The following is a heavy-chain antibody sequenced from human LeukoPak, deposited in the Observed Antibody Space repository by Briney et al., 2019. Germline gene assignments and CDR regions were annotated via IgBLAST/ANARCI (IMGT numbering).Heavy chain of an antibody. CDR3: ARDLVPYDSSGYSPGGFDY. Sequence: GRSLRLSCAASGFTFSSYGVHWVRQAPGKGLEWVAVIWYDGSNKYYADSVKGRFTISRDNSKNTLYLQMNSLRAEDTAVYYCARDLVPYDSSGYSPGGFDYWGQGTLVTVSS. V-gene: IGHV3-33*01. D-gene: IGHD3-22*01. J-gene: IGHJ4*02. CDR2: IWYDGSNK. CDR1: GFTFSSYG.